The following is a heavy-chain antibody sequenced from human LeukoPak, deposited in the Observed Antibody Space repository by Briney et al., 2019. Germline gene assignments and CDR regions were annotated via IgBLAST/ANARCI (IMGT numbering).Heavy chain of an antibody. CDR1: GDSLSGHY. V-gene: IGHV4-34*01. CDR3: VRRSRVAMPNALDLISDF. Sequence: SETLSLTCAVYGDSLSGHYWSWIRQPPGKGLEWIGEITDGGRTSYSPSLKSRATISVVPSQRQFSLELGSVTAADTAIYYCVRRSRVAMPNALDLISDFWGQGTLVTVSS. J-gene: IGHJ4*02. D-gene: IGHD6-13*01. CDR2: ITDGGRT.